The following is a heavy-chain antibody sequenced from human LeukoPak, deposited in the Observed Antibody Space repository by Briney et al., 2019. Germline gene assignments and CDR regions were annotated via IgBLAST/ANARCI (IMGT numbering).Heavy chain of an antibody. CDR2: IGPGGDKK. V-gene: IGHV3-23*01. J-gene: IGHJ3*02. CDR1: GFTFRNFG. D-gene: IGHD3-10*01. Sequence: GGSLRLSCAASGFTFRNFGMNWVRQAPGKGLQWVSGIGPGGDKKYYGDSFEGRFTISRDNSKNTVYLQMNSLRADDTALYYCAQDISWFAFHMWGLGTRVTVSS. CDR3: AQDISWFAFHM.